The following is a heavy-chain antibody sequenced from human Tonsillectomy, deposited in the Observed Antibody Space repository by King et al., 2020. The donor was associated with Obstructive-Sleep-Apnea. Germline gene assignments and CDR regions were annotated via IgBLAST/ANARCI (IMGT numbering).Heavy chain of an antibody. Sequence: VQLQQWGAGLLKPSETLSLTCAVYGGSFSGYYWSWIRQPPGKGLEWIGEINHSGSTNYNPSLKSRVTISVDTSKNQFSLKLSSVTAADTAVYYCARVYRRPGYCSGGSCPPYSYYGMDVWGQGTTVTVSS. CDR3: ARVYRRPGYCSGGSCPPYSYYGMDV. CDR2: INHSGST. D-gene: IGHD2-15*01. V-gene: IGHV4-34*01. J-gene: IGHJ6*02. CDR1: GGSFSGYY.